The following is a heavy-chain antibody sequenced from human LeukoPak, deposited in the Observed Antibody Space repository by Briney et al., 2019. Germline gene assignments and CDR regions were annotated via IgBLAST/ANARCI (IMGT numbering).Heavy chain of an antibody. J-gene: IGHJ4*02. V-gene: IGHV3-7*01. CDR1: GFIFSSYW. CDR2: IKQDGSEK. Sequence: GGSLRLSCAASGFIFSSYWMSWVRQAPGKGLEWVANIKQDGSEKYHVDSVKGRFTISRDNAENSLYLQMNSLRDDDTAVYYCARSPTVTTRVVDSRGQGTLGTVSS. D-gene: IGHD4-17*01. CDR3: ARSPTVTTRVVDS.